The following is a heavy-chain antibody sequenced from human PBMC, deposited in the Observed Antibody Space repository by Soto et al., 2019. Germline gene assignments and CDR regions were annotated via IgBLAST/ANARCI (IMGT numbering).Heavy chain of an antibody. CDR2: INPKSGAT. CDR1: GYTFTDYY. D-gene: IGHD3-22*01. J-gene: IGHJ6*02. CDR3: ARESSGYGGYYYYGMYV. Sequence: QVQLVQSGAEVKKPGASVKVSCKASGYTFTDYYLHWVRQAPGQGLEWMGWINPKSGATHYSQKFQGWVTVTRDTSISTANMEVSRLTSDDMAVYYCARESSGYGGYYYYGMYVWGQGTTVTVSS. V-gene: IGHV1-2*04.